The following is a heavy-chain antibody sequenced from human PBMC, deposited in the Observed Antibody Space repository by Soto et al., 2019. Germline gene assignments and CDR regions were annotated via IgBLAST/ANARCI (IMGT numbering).Heavy chain of an antibody. CDR1: GGSFSGDY. CDR2: INHSGST. J-gene: IGHJ6*02. Sequence: PSETLSLTCAVYGGSFSGDYCSWIRQPPGKGVEWIGEINHSGSTNYNPSLKSRVTISVDTSKNQFSLKLSSVTAADTAVYYCARGGYDFWSGYPRRAYGMDVWGQGTTVTVSS. V-gene: IGHV4-34*01. D-gene: IGHD3-3*01. CDR3: ARGGYDFWSGYPRRAYGMDV.